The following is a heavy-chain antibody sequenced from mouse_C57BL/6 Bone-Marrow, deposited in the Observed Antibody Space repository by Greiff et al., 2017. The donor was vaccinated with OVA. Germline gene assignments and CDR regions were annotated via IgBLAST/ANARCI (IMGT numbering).Heavy chain of an antibody. J-gene: IGHJ4*01. CDR3: AKNGCPYYAMDY. Sequence: VQLQQSGPGLVQPSQSLSITCTVSGFSLTSYGVHWVRQSPGTGLEWLGVIWRGGSTDYNAAFMSRLSITKDNSKSQVFFKMNSLQADDTAIYYCAKNGCPYYAMDYWGQGTSVTVSS. D-gene: IGHD3-3*01. CDR1: GFSLTSYG. CDR2: IWRGGST. V-gene: IGHV2-5*01.